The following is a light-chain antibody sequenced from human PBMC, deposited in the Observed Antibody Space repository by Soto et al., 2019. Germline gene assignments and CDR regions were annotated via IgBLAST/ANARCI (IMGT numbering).Light chain of an antibody. CDR2: GAS. CDR3: QQNNSWWCP. CDR1: QSVSSN. Sequence: EKMMTQSPATLSVSPGEGATLSCRASQSVSSNLAWYQQKPGQARRLLIYGASTGPAGIPARFSGSGSGTLISLISSSLQSEYSAFYCCQQNNSWWCPLGQGTKVDI. J-gene: IGKJ1*01. V-gene: IGKV3-15*01.